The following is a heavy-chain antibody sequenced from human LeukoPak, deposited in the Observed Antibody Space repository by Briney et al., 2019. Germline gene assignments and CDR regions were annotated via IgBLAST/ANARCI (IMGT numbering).Heavy chain of an antibody. Sequence: PGGSLRLSCAASGFTFSSYAMSWVRQAPGKGLEWVSAISGSGGSTYYADSMKGRFTISRDNSKNTLYLQMNSLRAEDTAVYYCAKADDFWSGYYDWGQGTLVTVSS. D-gene: IGHD3-3*01. CDR3: AKADDFWSGYYD. J-gene: IGHJ4*02. CDR2: ISGSGGST. V-gene: IGHV3-23*01. CDR1: GFTFSSYA.